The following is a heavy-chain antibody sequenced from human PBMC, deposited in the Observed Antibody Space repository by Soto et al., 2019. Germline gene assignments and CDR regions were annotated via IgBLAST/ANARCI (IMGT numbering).Heavy chain of an antibody. D-gene: IGHD2-8*02. Sequence: GGSLRLSCAASGFTFSSYGMHWVRQAPGKGLEWVAVIWYDGSNKYYADSVKGRFTISRDNSKNTLYLQMNSLRAEDTAVYYCARDLVADTDVGMDVWGQGTTVTVSS. CDR2: IWYDGSNK. CDR3: ARDLVADTDVGMDV. CDR1: GFTFSSYG. V-gene: IGHV3-33*01. J-gene: IGHJ6*02.